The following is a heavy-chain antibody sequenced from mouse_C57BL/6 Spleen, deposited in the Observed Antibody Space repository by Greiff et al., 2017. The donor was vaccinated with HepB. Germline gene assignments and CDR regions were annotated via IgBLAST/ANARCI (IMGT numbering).Heavy chain of an antibody. CDR2: ISSGSSTI. J-gene: IGHJ4*01. Sequence: VQLKESGGGLVKPGGSLKLSCAASGFTFSDYGMHWVRQAPEKGLEWVAYISSGSSTIYYADTVKGRFTISRDNAKNTLFLQMTSLRSEDTAMYYCASLYYYGSIPYAMDYWGQGTSVTVSS. D-gene: IGHD1-1*01. CDR3: ASLYYYGSIPYAMDY. V-gene: IGHV5-17*01. CDR1: GFTFSDYG.